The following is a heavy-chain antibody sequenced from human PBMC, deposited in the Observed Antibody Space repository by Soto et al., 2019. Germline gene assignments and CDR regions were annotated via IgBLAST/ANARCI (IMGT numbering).Heavy chain of an antibody. CDR2: IYYSGST. CDR3: ARDNGNVYSYGDRFDY. Sequence: SETLSLTCTVSGGSISSGGYYWSWIRQHPGKGLEWIGYIYYSGSTYYNPSLKSRVTISVDTSKNQFSLKLSSVTAADTAVYYCARDNGNVYSYGDRFDYWGQGTLVTVSS. J-gene: IGHJ4*02. V-gene: IGHV4-31*03. D-gene: IGHD5-18*01. CDR1: GGSISSGGYY.